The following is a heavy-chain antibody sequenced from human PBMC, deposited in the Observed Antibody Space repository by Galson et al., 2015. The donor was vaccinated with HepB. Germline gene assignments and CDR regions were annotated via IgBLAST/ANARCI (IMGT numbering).Heavy chain of an antibody. Sequence: SLRLSCAASGFTFSSYSMNWVRQAPGKGLEWVSYISTSSSIIYYADSVKGRFTISRDNAKKSLYLQMNSLGAEDTAVYFCARDGGDSNFDYWGQGTLVTVSS. CDR2: ISTSSSII. CDR1: GFTFSSYS. V-gene: IGHV3-48*01. D-gene: IGHD3-16*01. CDR3: ARDGGDSNFDY. J-gene: IGHJ4*02.